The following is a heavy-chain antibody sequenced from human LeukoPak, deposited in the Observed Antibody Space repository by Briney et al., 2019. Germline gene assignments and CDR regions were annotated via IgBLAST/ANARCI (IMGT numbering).Heavy chain of an antibody. V-gene: IGHV1-18*01. CDR2: ISAYNGNT. D-gene: IGHD6-13*01. CDR3: ARKLVSPHNWSDP. Sequence: ASVKVSCKASGYTFTSYGISRVRQAPGQGLEWMGCISAYNGNTNYAQKLQGRVTMTTDTSTSTAYMELRSLRSDDTAVYYCARKLVSPHNWSDPWGQGTLVTVSS. CDR1: GYTFTSYG. J-gene: IGHJ5*02.